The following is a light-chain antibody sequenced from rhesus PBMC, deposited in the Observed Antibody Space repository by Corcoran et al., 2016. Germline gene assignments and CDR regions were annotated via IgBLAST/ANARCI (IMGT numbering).Light chain of an antibody. V-gene: IGKV1-74*01. CDR1: ENVNNY. CDR3: QHGYGTPLT. CDR2: KAS. J-gene: IGKJ4*01. Sequence: DIQMTQSPSSLSASVGDRVTITCRASENVNNYLNWYQQKPGKAPKLLIYKASTLQSGFPSRFSGSGSGTDYTFTISSLQPEDVATYYGQHGYGTPLTFGGGTKVELK.